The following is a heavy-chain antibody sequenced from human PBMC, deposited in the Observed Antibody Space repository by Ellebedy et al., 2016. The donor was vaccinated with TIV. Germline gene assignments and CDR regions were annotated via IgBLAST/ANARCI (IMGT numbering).Heavy chain of an antibody. V-gene: IGHV3-30-3*01. CDR2: ISYDGSNK. CDR3: ARLQIPRAVLGDFDL. CDR1: GFTFSNYG. Sequence: GGSLRLSXAASGFTFSNYGINWVRQAPGKGLEWVAVISYDGSNKYYSDSVKGRFTISRDNSNNTLYLQLHSLRQEDTAVYYCARLQIPRAVLGDFDLWGQGTMVTVSS. J-gene: IGHJ3*01. D-gene: IGHD5-24*01.